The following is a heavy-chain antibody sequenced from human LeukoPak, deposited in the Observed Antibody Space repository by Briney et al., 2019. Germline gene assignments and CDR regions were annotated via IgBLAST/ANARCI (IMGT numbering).Heavy chain of an antibody. CDR3: ARVVVAAFDAFDI. Sequence: GSLRLSCAASGFTVSSNYMSWVRQAPGKGLEWVSVIYSGGSTYYADSVKGRFTISRDNSKNTLYLQMNSLRAEDTAVYYCARVVVAAFDAFDIWGQGTMVTVSS. CDR2: IYSGGST. J-gene: IGHJ3*02. CDR1: GFTVSSNY. V-gene: IGHV3-66*01. D-gene: IGHD2-15*01.